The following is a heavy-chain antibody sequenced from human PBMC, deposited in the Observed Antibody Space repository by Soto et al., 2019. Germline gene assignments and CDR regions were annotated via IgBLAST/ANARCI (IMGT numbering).Heavy chain of an antibody. CDR3: ARDSAAITIFGVVIYNWFDP. CDR2: IYHSGST. D-gene: IGHD3-3*01. J-gene: IGHJ5*02. CDR1: GYSISSGYY. Sequence: PSETLSLTCAVSGYSISSGYYWGWIRQPPGKGLEWIGSIYHSGSTYYNPSLKSRVTISVDTSKNQFSLKLSSVTAADTAVYYCARDSAAITIFGVVIYNWFDPWGRGTLVTVSS. V-gene: IGHV4-38-2*02.